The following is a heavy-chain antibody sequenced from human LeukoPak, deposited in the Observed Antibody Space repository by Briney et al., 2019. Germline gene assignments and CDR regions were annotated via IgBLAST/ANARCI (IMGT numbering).Heavy chain of an antibody. J-gene: IGHJ4*02. CDR2: IRYDGSNK. CDR1: GFAFSSYA. CDR3: ARDPRGPTTYDSSARDSLDY. V-gene: IGHV3-30*02. D-gene: IGHD3-22*01. Sequence: GGSLRLSCAASGFAFSSYAMSWVRQAPGKGLEWVAFIRYDGSNKYYADSVKGRFTISRDNSKNTLYLQMNSLRTEDTAVYYCARDPRGPTTYDSSARDSLDYWGQGTLVTVSS.